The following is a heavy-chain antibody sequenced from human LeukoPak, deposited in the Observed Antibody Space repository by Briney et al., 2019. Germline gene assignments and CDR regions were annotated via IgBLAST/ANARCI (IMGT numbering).Heavy chain of an antibody. CDR3: ARGDYYDIDP. V-gene: IGHV3-48*03. Sequence: GGSLRLSCAASGFTFSSYEMNWVRQAPGKGLEWVSYISSSCSTIYYADSVKGRFTISRDNAKISLYLQMNSLRAEDTAVYYCARGDYYDIDPWGQGTLVTFSS. CDR2: ISSSCSTI. D-gene: IGHD2-21*02. CDR1: GFTFSSYE. J-gene: IGHJ5*02.